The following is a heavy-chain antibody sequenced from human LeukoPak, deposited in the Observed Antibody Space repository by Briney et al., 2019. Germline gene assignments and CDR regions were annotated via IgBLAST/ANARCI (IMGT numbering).Heavy chain of an antibody. V-gene: IGHV5-51*01. Sequence: GESLKISCKGSGYRFTNYWIAWVRQMPGKGLEWMGIIYPDDSDIRYSPSFQGQVTISADRSISTAYLQWSSLKASDTPMYYCARHTSGVRGLTPRVDSWGQGTPVTVSS. CDR1: GYRFTNYW. J-gene: IGHJ5*01. CDR2: IYPDDSDI. CDR3: ARHTSGVRGLTPRVDS. D-gene: IGHD3-10*01.